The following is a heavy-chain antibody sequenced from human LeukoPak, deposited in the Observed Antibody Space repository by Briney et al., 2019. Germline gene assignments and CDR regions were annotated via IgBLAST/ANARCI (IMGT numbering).Heavy chain of an antibody. J-gene: IGHJ4*02. CDR1: GFTFSIYA. CDR3: ERDRPNYYGSDGHYYRRDGDY. Sequence: GGSLRLSCAASGFTFSIYAMSWVRQAPGKGLQWVSSITSRGESTWYVDFVKGRFTITRDNSENTLYLQMHSLRAEDTAVYYCERDRPNYYGSDGHYYRRDGDYWGRGTLVSVSS. D-gene: IGHD3-22*01. CDR2: ITSRGEST. V-gene: IGHV3-23*01.